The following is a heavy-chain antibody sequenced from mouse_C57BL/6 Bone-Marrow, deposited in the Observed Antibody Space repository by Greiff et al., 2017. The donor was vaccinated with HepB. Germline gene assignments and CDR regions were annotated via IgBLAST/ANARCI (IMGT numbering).Heavy chain of an antibody. Sequence: QVQLQQSGAELVKPGASVKLSCKASGYTFTSYWMHWVKQRPGQGLEWIGMIHPNSGSTNYNEKFKSKATLTVDKSSSTAYMQLSSLTSEDSAVYDSARGGLYYEDDGRFAYWGQGTLVTVSA. J-gene: IGHJ3*01. CDR3: ARGGLYYEDDGRFAY. CDR2: IHPNSGST. CDR1: GYTFTSYW. V-gene: IGHV1-64*01. D-gene: IGHD2-4*01.